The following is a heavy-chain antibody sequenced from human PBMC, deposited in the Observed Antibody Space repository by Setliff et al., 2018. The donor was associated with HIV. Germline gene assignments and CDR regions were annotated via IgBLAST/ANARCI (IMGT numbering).Heavy chain of an antibody. V-gene: IGHV4-4*07. J-gene: IGHJ4*02. CDR2: IYPSGST. CDR3: VRERDDLTGYYQDY. D-gene: IGHD3-9*01. Sequence: SETLSLTCYVTDDPISSYYWSWVRQPAGKGLEWIGRIYPSGSTNYNPSLKSRVTISVDTSKNQFSLKLSSVTAAETAVYYCVRERDDLTGYYQDYWGQGTLVTVSS. CDR1: DDPISSYY.